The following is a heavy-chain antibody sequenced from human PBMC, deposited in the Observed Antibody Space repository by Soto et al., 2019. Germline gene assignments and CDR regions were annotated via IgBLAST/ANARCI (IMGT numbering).Heavy chain of an antibody. CDR3: ARDPDYDFWSGLNWFDP. Sequence: GASVKVSCKASGGTFSSYAISWVRQAPGQGLEWMGGIIPIFGTANYAQKFQGRVTITADKSTSTAYMELSSLRSEDTAVYYCARDPDYDFWSGLNWFDPWGQGTQVTVSS. CDR2: IIPIFGTA. J-gene: IGHJ5*02. D-gene: IGHD3-3*01. V-gene: IGHV1-69*06. CDR1: GGTFSSYA.